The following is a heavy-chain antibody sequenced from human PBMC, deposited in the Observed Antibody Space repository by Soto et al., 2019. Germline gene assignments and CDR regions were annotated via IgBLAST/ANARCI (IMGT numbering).Heavy chain of an antibody. Sequence: GESLKISCKGSGYSFTSYWISWVRQMPGTGLEWMGRIDPSDSYTNYSPSFQGHVTISADTSISTAYLQWSSLKASATAMYYCARTPVVPAADPYYYYCGMDVWGQGNTGTVSS. V-gene: IGHV5-10-1*01. CDR2: IDPSDSYT. CDR1: GYSFTSYW. J-gene: IGHJ6*02. CDR3: ARTPVVPAADPYYYYCGMDV. D-gene: IGHD2-2*01.